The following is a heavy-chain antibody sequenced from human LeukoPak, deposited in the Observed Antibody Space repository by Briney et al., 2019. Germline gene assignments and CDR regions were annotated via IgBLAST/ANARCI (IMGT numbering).Heavy chain of an antibody. CDR3: AIRYSGSYNDC. CDR2: IYPGDSDI. CDR1: GYSFATHW. Sequence: GESLKISCRGSGYSFATHWIGWVRQLTGKGLEWMGIIYPGDSDIRYSPSFQGQVTISADKSISTAYLQWSSLKASDTAMYYCAIRYSGSYNDCWGQGTLVTVSS. J-gene: IGHJ4*02. V-gene: IGHV5-51*01. D-gene: IGHD1-26*01.